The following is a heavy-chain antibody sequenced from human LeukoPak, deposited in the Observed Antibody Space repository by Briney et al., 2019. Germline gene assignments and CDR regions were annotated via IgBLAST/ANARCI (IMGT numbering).Heavy chain of an antibody. CDR1: GYTFTSYG. CDR3: AGYYYDSSGYALYDY. CDR2: ISAYNGNT. Sequence: VASVKVSCKASGYTFTSYGISWVRQAPGQGLEWMGWISAYNGNTNYAQKLQGRVTMTTDTSTSTAYMELRSLRSDDTAVYYCAGYYYDSSGYALYDYWGQGTLVTVSS. V-gene: IGHV1-18*01. J-gene: IGHJ4*02. D-gene: IGHD3-22*01.